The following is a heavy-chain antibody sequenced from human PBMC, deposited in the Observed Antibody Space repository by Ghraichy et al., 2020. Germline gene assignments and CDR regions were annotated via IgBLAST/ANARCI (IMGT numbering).Heavy chain of an antibody. D-gene: IGHD6-6*01. CDR2: IYHSGST. V-gene: IGHV4-4*02. CDR1: GGSISSSNW. CDR3: ARDLYSLTYSSSSHDAFDI. J-gene: IGHJ3*02. Sequence: SETLSLTCAVSGGSISSSNWWSWVRQPPGKGLEWIGEIYHSGSTNYNPSLKSRVTISVDKSKNQFSLKLSSVTAADTAVYYCARDLYSLTYSSSSHDAFDIWGQGTMVTVSS.